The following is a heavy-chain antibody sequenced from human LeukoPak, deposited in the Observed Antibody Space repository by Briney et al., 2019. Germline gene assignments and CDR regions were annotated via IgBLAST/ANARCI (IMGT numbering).Heavy chain of an antibody. D-gene: IGHD3-22*01. CDR1: GGSISSYY. V-gene: IGHV4-59*01. J-gene: IGHJ3*02. Sequence: SETLSLTCTVSGGSISSYYWSWIRQPPGKGLEWIGYIYDSGSTNYNPYLKSRVAISVGKSKNKFFFMLSSVTAADTAVYYCACLTTADAFDIWGQGTMVTVSS. CDR2: IYDSGST. CDR3: ACLTTADAFDI.